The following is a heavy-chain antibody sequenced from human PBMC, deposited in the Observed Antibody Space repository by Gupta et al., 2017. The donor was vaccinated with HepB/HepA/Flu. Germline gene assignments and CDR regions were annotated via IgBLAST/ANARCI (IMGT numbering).Heavy chain of an antibody. CDR2: INTNSGGT. Sequence: QVQLLQSGAEVTKPGASVRVSCETSGYTFTSYYIYWVRQAPAQGLEWMGWINTNSGGTFLGRKFQGRVAMTRDTSINTVYMDLLSLTSDDTGVYYCARDLGPAYSGFVSWGQGTLVTVSS. V-gene: IGHV1-2*02. J-gene: IGHJ4*02. CDR3: ARDLGPAYSGFVS. D-gene: IGHD2-15*01. CDR1: GYTFTSYY.